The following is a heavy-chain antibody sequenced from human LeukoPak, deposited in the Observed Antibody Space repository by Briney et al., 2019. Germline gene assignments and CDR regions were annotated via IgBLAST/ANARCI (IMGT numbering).Heavy chain of an antibody. CDR3: ARGGTMVHSDWFDP. CDR2: IIPIFGTA. CDR1: GGTFSSYA. Sequence: SVNVSCKASGGTFSSYAISWVRQAPGQWLEWMGGIIPIFGTANYAQKFQGRVTIAADESTSTAYMELSSLRSEDTAVYYCARGGTMVHSDWFDPWGQGTLVTVSS. D-gene: IGHD3-10*01. V-gene: IGHV1-69*13. J-gene: IGHJ5*02.